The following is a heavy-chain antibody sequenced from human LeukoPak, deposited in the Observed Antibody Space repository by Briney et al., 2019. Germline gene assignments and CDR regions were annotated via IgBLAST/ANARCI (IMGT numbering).Heavy chain of an antibody. J-gene: IGHJ4*02. CDR2: IYYSGST. D-gene: IGHD3-22*01. Sequence: SETLSLTCTVSGGSISSGDYYWSWIRQPPGKGLECIGYIYYSGSTNYNPSLKSRVTISVDTSRNQFSLKLTSVTAADTAVYYCAKVSDRDSSGYYWGFEYWGQGTLVTVSS. V-gene: IGHV4-61*08. CDR3: AKVSDRDSSGYYWGFEY. CDR1: GGSISSGDYY.